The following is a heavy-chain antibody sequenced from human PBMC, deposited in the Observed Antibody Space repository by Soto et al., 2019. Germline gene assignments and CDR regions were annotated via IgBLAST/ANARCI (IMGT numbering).Heavy chain of an antibody. CDR3: ARDPPDDSSGYYSLDY. D-gene: IGHD3-22*01. J-gene: IGHJ4*02. Sequence: QVQLVESGGVVVQPGRSLRLSCAASGFTFSTYGMHWVRQAPGKGLEWVAVMWSEGSNKYYADSVKGRFTISRDNSKNXLYLQMNSLRAEDSAVYYCARDPPDDSSGYYSLDYWGQGTLVTVSS. CDR2: MWSEGSNK. CDR1: GFTFSTYG. V-gene: IGHV3-33*01.